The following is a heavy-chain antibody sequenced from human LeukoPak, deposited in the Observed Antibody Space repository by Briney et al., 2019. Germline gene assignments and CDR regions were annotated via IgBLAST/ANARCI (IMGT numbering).Heavy chain of an antibody. CDR2: IYYSGST. CDR3: AREGTTVTTIDY. CDR1: GGSITSGNNY. D-gene: IGHD4-17*01. Sequence: SQTLSLTCTVSGGSITSGNNYWNWIRQSPGKGLEWIGYIYYSGSTYYNPSLKSRVTISVDTSKNQFSLKLSSVTAADTAVYYCAREGTTVTTIDYWGQGTLVTVSS. J-gene: IGHJ4*02. V-gene: IGHV4-31*03.